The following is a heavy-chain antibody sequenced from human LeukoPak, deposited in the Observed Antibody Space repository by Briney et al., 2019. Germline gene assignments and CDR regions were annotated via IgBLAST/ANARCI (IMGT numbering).Heavy chain of an antibody. Sequence: SETLSLTCAVYGGSFSGYYWSWIRQPPGKGLEWIGEINHSGSTNYNPSLKSRATISVDKSKNQFSLKLSSVTAADTAVYYCARGRAGTHTVDYWGQGTLVTVSS. D-gene: IGHD1-7*01. CDR2: INHSGST. V-gene: IGHV4-34*01. J-gene: IGHJ4*02. CDR3: ARGRAGTHTVDY. CDR1: GGSFSGYY.